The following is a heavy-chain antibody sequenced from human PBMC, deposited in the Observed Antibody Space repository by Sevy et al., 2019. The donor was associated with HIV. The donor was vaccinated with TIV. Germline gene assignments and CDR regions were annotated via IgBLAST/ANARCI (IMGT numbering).Heavy chain of an antibody. CDR3: ARDSQNIVVVPADTINYYYSYYMDV. CDR2: IKQDGSER. Sequence: GGSLRLSCAASGFTFSSYWMSWVRQAPGKGLEWAANIKQDGSERYYEDSVKRRFTISRDNTKNSLYLQMNSLRVEDTVVYYCARDSQNIVVVPADTINYYYSYYMDVWGKGTTVTVSS. CDR1: GFTFSSYW. J-gene: IGHJ6*03. V-gene: IGHV3-7*03. D-gene: IGHD2-2*01.